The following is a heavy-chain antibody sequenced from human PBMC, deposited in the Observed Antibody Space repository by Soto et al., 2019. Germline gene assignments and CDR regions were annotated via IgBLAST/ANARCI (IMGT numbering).Heavy chain of an antibody. CDR3: VGGRYFGDY. V-gene: IGHV3-30*03. J-gene: IGHJ4*02. D-gene: IGHD2-21*02. CDR2: ISYDGSNK. Sequence: QVQLVESGGGVVQPGRSLRLSCAASGFTFSNYGMQWVRQAPGKGLEWVTVISYDGSNKYYADSVKGRFTISRDNSKKTVYLQLSSLRPEDTAVYYCVGGRYFGDYWGQGALVTVSS. CDR1: GFTFSNYG.